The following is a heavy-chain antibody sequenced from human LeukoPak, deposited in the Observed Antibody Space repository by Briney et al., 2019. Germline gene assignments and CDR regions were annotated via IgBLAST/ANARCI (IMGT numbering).Heavy chain of an antibody. CDR1: GFTFRSYA. D-gene: IGHD2-2*01. Sequence: GGSLRLSCAASGFTFRSYAMSWVRQAPGKGLEWVSVISGSGGSTYYADSVKGRFTISRDNSKNTLYLQMNSLRAEDTAVYYCAKPIVVVPAALPDAFDIWGQGTMVTVSS. V-gene: IGHV3-23*01. CDR2: ISGSGGST. J-gene: IGHJ3*02. CDR3: AKPIVVVPAALPDAFDI.